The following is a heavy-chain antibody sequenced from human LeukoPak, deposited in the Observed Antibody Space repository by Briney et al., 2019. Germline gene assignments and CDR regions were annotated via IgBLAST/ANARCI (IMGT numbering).Heavy chain of an antibody. J-gene: IGHJ5*02. CDR3: ARDPKINTPEDYGGNSWEDSTWFDP. CDR2: IYYSGST. V-gene: IGHV4-31*03. D-gene: IGHD4-23*01. CDR1: GGSISSGGYY. Sequence: SETLSLTCTVSGGSISSGGYYWSWIRQHPGKGLEWIGYIYYSGSTYYNPSLKSRVTISVDKSKNQFSLKLSSVTAADTAVYYCARDPKINTPEDYGGNSWEDSTWFDPWGQGTLVTVSS.